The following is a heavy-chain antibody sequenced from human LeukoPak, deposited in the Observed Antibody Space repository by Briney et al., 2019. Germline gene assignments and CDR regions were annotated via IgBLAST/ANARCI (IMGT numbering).Heavy chain of an antibody. CDR1: GFTFSSYA. D-gene: IGHD6-13*01. V-gene: IGHV3-23*01. J-gene: IGHJ6*02. CDR3: AKDGVSSWYGMDV. Sequence: SGGSLRLSCVDSGFTFSSYAINWVRQAPGKGLEWVSVISDTGSTAFYTDSVKGRFTISRDNSKNTLYLQMNSLRAEDTAVYYCAKDGVSSWYGMDVWGQGTTVTVSS. CDR2: ISDTGSTA.